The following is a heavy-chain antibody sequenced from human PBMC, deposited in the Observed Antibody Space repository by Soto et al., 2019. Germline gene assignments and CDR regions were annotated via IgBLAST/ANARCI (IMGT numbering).Heavy chain of an antibody. CDR1: GFTFSSYD. V-gene: IGHV3-13*01. Sequence: GGSLRLSCAASGFTFSSYDMHWVHQATGKGLEWVSAIGTADDTYYPGSVKGRFTISRENAKNSLYLQMNSLRAEDTAVYYCARGALRYFPLDYWGQGTLVTVSS. CDR2: IGTADDT. CDR3: ARGALRYFPLDY. J-gene: IGHJ4*02. D-gene: IGHD3-9*01.